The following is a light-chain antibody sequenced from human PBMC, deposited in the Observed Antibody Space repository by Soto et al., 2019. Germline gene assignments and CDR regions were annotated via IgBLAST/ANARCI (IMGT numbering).Light chain of an antibody. J-gene: IGLJ2*01. CDR1: SSDVGSYNL. Sequence: SALTQPASVSGSPGQSITLSCTGTSSDVGSYNLVSWYQQHPGKAPKLMIYEVSKRPSWVSNRFSGSKSGNTASLTISGLQAEDEADYYCCSYAGSRVFGGGTKLTVL. V-gene: IGLV2-23*02. CDR3: CSYAGSRV. CDR2: EVS.